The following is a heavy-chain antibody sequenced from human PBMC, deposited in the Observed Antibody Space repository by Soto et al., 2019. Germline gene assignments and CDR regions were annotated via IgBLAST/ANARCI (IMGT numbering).Heavy chain of an antibody. CDR1: GYTFTSYY. CDR3: ARDPFLNYGSGNGWFDP. Sequence: GASVKVSCKASGYTFTSYYMHWVRQAPGQGLEWMGIINPSGGSTSYAQKFQGRVTMTRDTSTSTVYMELSSLRSEDTAVYYCARDPFLNYGSGNGWFDPWGQGTLVTVSS. V-gene: IGHV1-46*03. CDR2: INPSGGST. J-gene: IGHJ5*02. D-gene: IGHD3-10*01.